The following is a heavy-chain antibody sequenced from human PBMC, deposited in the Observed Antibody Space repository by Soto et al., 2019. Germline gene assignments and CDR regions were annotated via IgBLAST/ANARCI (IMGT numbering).Heavy chain of an antibody. D-gene: IGHD3-9*01. Sequence: QLQLQESGPGLVKPSETLSLTCIVSGGSVSSSNYYWGWVRQSPGKGLEWIGSIYYSGNTYYNPSLESRVTISVDKCNNEFSLKVISVTAADTAVYYCARLEGLATISYYFDFWGQGSLVTVSS. CDR1: GGSVSSSNYY. CDR2: IYYSGNT. CDR3: ARLEGLATISYYFDF. J-gene: IGHJ4*02. V-gene: IGHV4-39*01.